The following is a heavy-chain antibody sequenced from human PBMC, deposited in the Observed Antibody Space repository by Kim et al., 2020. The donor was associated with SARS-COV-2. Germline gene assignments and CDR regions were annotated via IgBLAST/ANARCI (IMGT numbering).Heavy chain of an antibody. CDR3: ARDTYSYSNWFDP. CDR1: GGSISSYY. Sequence: SETLSLTCTVSGGSISSYYWSWIRQPPGKGLEWIGYIYYSGSTNYNPSLKSRVTISVDTSKNQFSLKLSSVTAADTAVYYCARDTYSYSNWFDPWGQGTLVTVSS. V-gene: IGHV4-59*01. D-gene: IGHD5-18*01. CDR2: IYYSGST. J-gene: IGHJ5*02.